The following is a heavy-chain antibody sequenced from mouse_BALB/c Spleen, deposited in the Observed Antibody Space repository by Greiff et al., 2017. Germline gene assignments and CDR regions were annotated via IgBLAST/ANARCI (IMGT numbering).Heavy chain of an antibody. V-gene: IGHV2-6-7*01. D-gene: IGHD2-10*02. CDR3: AREYGNYVGAMDY. CDR2: IWGDGST. J-gene: IGHJ4*01. Sequence: VQGVESGPGLVAPSQSLSITCTVSGFSLTGYGVNWVRQPPGKGLEWLGMIWGDGSTDYNSALKSRLSISKDNSKSQVFLKMNSLQTDDTARYYCAREYGNYVGAMDYWGQGTSVTVSS. CDR1: GFSLTGYG.